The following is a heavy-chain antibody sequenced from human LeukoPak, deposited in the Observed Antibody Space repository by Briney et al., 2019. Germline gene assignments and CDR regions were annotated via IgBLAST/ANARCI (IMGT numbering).Heavy chain of an antibody. CDR3: ASPTSDYYDSSGYFGY. CDR2: IYSGGST. J-gene: IGHJ4*02. Sequence: GGSLRLCSAASGFTVSSNYMSWVRQAPGKGLERVSVIYSGGSTYYADSVKGRFTISRDNSKNTLYLQMNSLRAEDTAVYYCASPTSDYYDSSGYFGYWGQGTLVTVSS. V-gene: IGHV3-66*02. D-gene: IGHD3-22*01. CDR1: GFTVSSNY.